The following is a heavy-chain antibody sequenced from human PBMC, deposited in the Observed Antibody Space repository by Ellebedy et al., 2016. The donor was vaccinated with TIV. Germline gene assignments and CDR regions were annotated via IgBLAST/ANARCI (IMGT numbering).Heavy chain of an antibody. D-gene: IGHD4-23*01. CDR1: GYTFTSYY. CDR2: INPNSGGT. J-gene: IGHJ3*02. CDR3: ARVPPLSTVVTLHDAFDI. Sequence: ASVKVSCKASGYTFTSYYMHWVRQAPGQGLEWMGWINPNSGGTNYAQKFQGRVTMTRDKSISTAYMELSRLRSDDTAVYYCARVPPLSTVVTLHDAFDIWGQGTMVTVSS. V-gene: IGHV1-2*02.